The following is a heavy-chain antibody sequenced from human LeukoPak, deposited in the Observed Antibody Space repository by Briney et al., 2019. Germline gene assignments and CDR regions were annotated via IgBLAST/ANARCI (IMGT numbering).Heavy chain of an antibody. V-gene: IGHV3-23*01. J-gene: IGHJ4*02. CDR3: TKGLASTYGYIGDY. D-gene: IGHD5-18*01. CDR2: ISGSGDST. Sequence: PGGSLRLSCAASGFTFSSHAMSWVRQAPGKGLEWVSGISGSGDSTYYAESVKGRFTISGDSPKNTLYLQMNSLRAEDTAVYYCTKGLASTYGYIGDYWGQGTLVTVSS. CDR1: GFTFSSHA.